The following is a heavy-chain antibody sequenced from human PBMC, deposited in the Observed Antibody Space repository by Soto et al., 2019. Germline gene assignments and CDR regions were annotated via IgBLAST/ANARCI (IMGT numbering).Heavy chain of an antibody. V-gene: IGHV4-59*01. Sequence: SETLSLTCTVSGGSISTYYWNWIRQPPGKGLEWIGYIHYSGDTYYNPSLKSRVIISLDTSKNQFSLRLGSVTAADTAVYYCARQVTIATSYYYYPMDVWGQGTTVTAP. CDR2: IHYSGDT. J-gene: IGHJ6*02. CDR3: ARQVTIATSYYYYPMDV. CDR1: GGSISTYY. D-gene: IGHD2-21*02.